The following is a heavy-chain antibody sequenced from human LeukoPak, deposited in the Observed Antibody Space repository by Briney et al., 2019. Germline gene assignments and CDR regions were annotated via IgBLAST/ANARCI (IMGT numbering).Heavy chain of an antibody. Sequence: PGGSLRPSCAASGFTFSNYAMSWVRQAPGKGLEWVSGFSGSAGTTHYADSVKGRFTISRDNSKNTLYLQMNSLRAEDTAVYYCAKTAIILVRGVSYFDSWGQGTLVTDSS. V-gene: IGHV3-23*01. CDR2: FSGSAGTT. CDR1: GFTFSNYA. CDR3: AKTAIILVRGVSYFDS. J-gene: IGHJ4*02. D-gene: IGHD3-10*01.